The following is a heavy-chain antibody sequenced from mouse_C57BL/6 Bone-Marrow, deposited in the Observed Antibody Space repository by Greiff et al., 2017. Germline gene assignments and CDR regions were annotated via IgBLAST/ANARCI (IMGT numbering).Heavy chain of an antibody. CDR2: ISYDGSN. J-gene: IGHJ1*03. Sequence: EVQLQESGPGLVKPSQSLSLTCSVTGYSITSGYYWNWIRQFPGNKLEWMGYISYDGSNNYNPSLKNRISITRATSKNQFFLKLNSVTTEDTATYYCARGDYDGTGYFDVWGTGTTVTVSS. CDR1: GYSITSGYY. D-gene: IGHD2-4*01. CDR3: ARGDYDGTGYFDV. V-gene: IGHV3-6*01.